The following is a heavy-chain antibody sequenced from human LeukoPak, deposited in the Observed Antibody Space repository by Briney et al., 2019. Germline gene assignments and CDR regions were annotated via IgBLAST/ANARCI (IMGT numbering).Heavy chain of an antibody. Sequence: SETLSLTCNVSGVSISDGRYYWTWIRQVPGKCLESIGYKYYSGSAKYNPSLKSRLTISIDTPENQFSLHLSSVTAADTATYYCATPYCSGISCLDVFNVWGQGRRVTVSS. D-gene: IGHD2-2*01. CDR2: KYYSGSA. CDR1: GVSISDGRYY. V-gene: IGHV4-31*03. CDR3: ATPYCSGISCLDVFNV. J-gene: IGHJ3*01.